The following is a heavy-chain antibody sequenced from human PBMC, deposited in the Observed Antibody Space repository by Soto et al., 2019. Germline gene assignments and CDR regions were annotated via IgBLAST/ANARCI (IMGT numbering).Heavy chain of an antibody. J-gene: IGHJ6*03. Sequence: PSETLSLTCTVSGGSISSGGYYWSWIRRHRGKGLEWIGYIYYSGSTYYNPSLKSRVTISVDTSKNQFSLKLSSVTAADTAVYYCARTVVPAAGESLDYYMDVWGKGTTVTVSS. CDR2: IYYSGST. V-gene: IGHV4-31*03. CDR1: GGSISSGGYY. CDR3: ARTVVPAAGESLDYYMDV. D-gene: IGHD2-2*01.